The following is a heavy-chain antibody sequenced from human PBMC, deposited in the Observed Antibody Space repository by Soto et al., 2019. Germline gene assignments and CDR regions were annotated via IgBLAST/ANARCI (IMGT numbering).Heavy chain of an antibody. J-gene: IGHJ4*02. V-gene: IGHV3-30*18. CDR1: GFTFSSYG. CDR3: AKDGGSIGWHFDY. Sequence: QVQLVESGGGVVQPGRSLRLSCAASGFTFSSYGMHWVRQAPGKGLEWVAVISYDGSNKYYADSVKGRFTISRDNSKNTLYLQMNSLRAEDTAVYYCAKDGGSIGWHFDYWGQGTLVTVSS. D-gene: IGHD6-19*01. CDR2: ISYDGSNK.